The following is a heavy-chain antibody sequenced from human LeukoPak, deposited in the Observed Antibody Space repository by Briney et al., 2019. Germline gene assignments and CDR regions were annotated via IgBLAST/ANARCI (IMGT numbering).Heavy chain of an antibody. V-gene: IGHV1-46*01. Sequence: ASVKVSCKASGYTFSTYYLNWVRQAPGQGLEGMGKIDPTRGSAYYAQKFQGRLTMTSDTSTSPVYMELSSLRSEDTAVYDCARAMGYCTVSSCPGMDVWGQGTTVTVSS. D-gene: IGHD2-15*01. CDR2: IDPTRGSA. CDR3: ARAMGYCTVSSCPGMDV. J-gene: IGHJ6*02. CDR1: GYTFSTYY.